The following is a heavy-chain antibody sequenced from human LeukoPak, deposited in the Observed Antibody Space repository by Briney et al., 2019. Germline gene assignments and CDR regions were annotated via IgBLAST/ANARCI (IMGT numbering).Heavy chain of an antibody. Sequence: GGSLRLSCAASGFTFSSYAMSWVRQAPGKGLEWVSAISGSGGSTYYADSVKGRFTISRDNSKNTLYLQMNSLGAEDTAVYYCARLDITMIVVVSPNYYYYMDVWGKGTTVTVSS. V-gene: IGHV3-23*01. J-gene: IGHJ6*03. CDR2: ISGSGGST. CDR1: GFTFSSYA. D-gene: IGHD3-22*01. CDR3: ARLDITMIVVVSPNYYYYMDV.